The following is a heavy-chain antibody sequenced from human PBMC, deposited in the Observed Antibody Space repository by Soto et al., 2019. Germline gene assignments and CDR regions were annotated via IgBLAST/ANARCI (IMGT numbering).Heavy chain of an antibody. V-gene: IGHV4-34*01. CDR3: ARLDILTGYYIP. CDR2: ITNTGST. Sequence: SETLSLTCAVSDGSFSEYHWTWIRQPPGKGLEWIGEITNTGSTNYNPSLRGRVTMSEDTSTNHFSLRLSSVTAADTAVYYCARLDILTGYYIPWGQGTLVTVSS. CDR1: DGSFSEYH. J-gene: IGHJ5*02. D-gene: IGHD3-9*01.